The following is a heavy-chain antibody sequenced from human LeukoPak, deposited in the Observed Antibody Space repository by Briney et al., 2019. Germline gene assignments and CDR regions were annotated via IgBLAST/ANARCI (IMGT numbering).Heavy chain of an antibody. J-gene: IGHJ4*02. D-gene: IGHD6-13*01. CDR1: GYTFTGYY. CDR3: ARDDGIAAARLGY. Sequence: ASVKVSCKASGYTFTGYYMHWVRQAPGQGLEWMGWINPNSGGTNYAQKFQGRVTMTRDTSISTAYMELSRLRSDDTAVYYCARDDGIAAARLGYWGQGTLATVSS. CDR2: INPNSGGT. V-gene: IGHV1-2*02.